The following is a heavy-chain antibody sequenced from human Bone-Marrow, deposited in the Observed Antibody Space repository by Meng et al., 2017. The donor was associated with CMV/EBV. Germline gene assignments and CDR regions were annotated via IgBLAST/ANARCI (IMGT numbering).Heavy chain of an antibody. CDR2: IGTAGDT. J-gene: IGHJ6*02. CDR1: GFTFSSYD. CDR3: ARDKGYGMAV. V-gene: IGHV3-13*01. Sequence: GESLKISCAASGFTFSSYDMHWVRQATGKGLEWVSAIGTAGDTYYPGSVKGRFTISRENAKNSLYLQMNSLRAGDTAVYYCARDKGYGMAVWGQGTTVTVSS.